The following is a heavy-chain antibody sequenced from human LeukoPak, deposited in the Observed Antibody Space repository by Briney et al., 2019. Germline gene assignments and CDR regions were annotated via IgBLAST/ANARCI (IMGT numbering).Heavy chain of an antibody. CDR3: ARSRVVVDAFDI. CDR1: GFTFSSYA. D-gene: IGHD2-2*01. CDR2: ISSSGGST. Sequence: GGSLRLSCAASGFTFSSYAMSWVRQAPGKGLEWVSAISSSGGSTYYADSVKGRFTISRDNSKNTLYLQMSSLRTEDTAVYYCARSRVVVDAFDIWGQGTLVTVSS. V-gene: IGHV3-23*01. J-gene: IGHJ4*02.